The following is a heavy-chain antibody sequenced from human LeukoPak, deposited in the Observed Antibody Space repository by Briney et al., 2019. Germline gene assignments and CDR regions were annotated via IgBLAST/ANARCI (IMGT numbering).Heavy chain of an antibody. CDR3: ARDKQGPYTTSYCGVDY. V-gene: IGHV4-4*02. D-gene: IGHD6-13*01. J-gene: IGHJ4*02. Sequence: SETLSLTFAVSGGSISSSNWWSWVRQPPGKGLEWIGEIYHSGSTNYNPSLKSRVTISVDKSKNQFSLKLSSVTAADTALYYCARDKQGPYTTSYCGVDYWGRGTLITVSS. CDR2: IYHSGST. CDR1: GGSISSSNW.